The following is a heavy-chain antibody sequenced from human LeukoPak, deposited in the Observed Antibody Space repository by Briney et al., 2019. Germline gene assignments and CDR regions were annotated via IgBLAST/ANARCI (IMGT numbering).Heavy chain of an antibody. CDR1: GFTFSSYA. V-gene: IGHV3-64*01. J-gene: IGHJ3*02. D-gene: IGHD2-15*01. CDR3: ARSYCSGGSCYLDAFDI. Sequence: PGGALRLSCAASGFTFSSYAMHWVRQAPGKGLEYVSAISSNGGSTYYANSVKGRFTISRDNSKNTLYLQMGSLRAEDMAVYYCARSYCSGGSCYLDAFDIWGQGTMVTVSS. CDR2: ISSNGGST.